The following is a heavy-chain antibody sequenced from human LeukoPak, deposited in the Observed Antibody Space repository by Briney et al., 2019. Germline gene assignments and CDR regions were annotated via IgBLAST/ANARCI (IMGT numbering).Heavy chain of an antibody. CDR3: APRESVVVAAVNWFDP. J-gene: IGHJ5*02. CDR1: GFTVSTNS. Sequence: GGSLRLSCTVSGFTVSTNSMSWVRQAPGKGLEWVSSISSSSSYIYYADSVKGRFTTSRDNAKNSLYLQMNSLRAEDTAVYYCAPRESVVVAAVNWFDPWGQGTLVTVSS. CDR2: ISSSSSYI. D-gene: IGHD2-15*01. V-gene: IGHV3-21*01.